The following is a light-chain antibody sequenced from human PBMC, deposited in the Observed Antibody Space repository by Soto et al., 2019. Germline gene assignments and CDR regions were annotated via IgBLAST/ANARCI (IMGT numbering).Light chain of an antibody. J-gene: IGLJ2*01. Sequence: QSALTQPPSASGSPGQSVTISCTGTSSDVGGYNYVSWYQQHPGKAPKLIIYEVSKRPSGVPDRFSGSKSGNTASLTVSGLQAEEEADYYCSSYAGSNTVVFGGGTKLTVL. V-gene: IGLV2-8*01. CDR1: SSDVGGYNY. CDR2: EVS. CDR3: SSYAGSNTVV.